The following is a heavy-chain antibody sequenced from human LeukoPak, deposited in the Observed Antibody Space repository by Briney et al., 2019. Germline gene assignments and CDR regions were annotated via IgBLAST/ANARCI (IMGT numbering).Heavy chain of an antibody. CDR1: GGSFSGYY. CDR3: ARTLGYCSSTSCYFAEYFQH. D-gene: IGHD2-2*01. Sequence: PSETLSLTRAVYGGSFSGYYWSCIPQPPGKGLECSGEINHSGSTNHNPSLKSRVTLSVEKTKDQFPLKLSSVTAADTAVYYCARTLGYCSSTSCYFAEYFQHWGQGTLVTVSS. J-gene: IGHJ1*01. V-gene: IGHV4-34*01. CDR2: INHSGST.